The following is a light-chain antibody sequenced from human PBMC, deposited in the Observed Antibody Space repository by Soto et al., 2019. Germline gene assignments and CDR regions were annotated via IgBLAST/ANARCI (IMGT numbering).Light chain of an antibody. CDR1: SSDVGAYNY. CDR3: NSYTTNSNRV. Sequence: QSALTQPASVSGSPGQSITISCTGTSSDVGAYNYVSWYQHHPGKAPKLMIYEVTNRLSGVSNRFSGSKSGNTASLTISGLQAEDEADYYCNSYTTNSNRVFGTGTKVTVL. CDR2: EVT. V-gene: IGLV2-14*01. J-gene: IGLJ1*01.